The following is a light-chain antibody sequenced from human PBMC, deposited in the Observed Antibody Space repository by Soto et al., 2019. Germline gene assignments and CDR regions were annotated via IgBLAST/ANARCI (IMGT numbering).Light chain of an antibody. J-gene: IGLJ1*01. Sequence: QSALTQPPSVSGAPGQRITISCTGSKSNIGAGYDIHWYQQLPGTAPKLLIYGNTNRPSGVPDRFSGSKSGTSAFLAIAGLQADDEGDYYCQSYDTSLSGAYVLGTGTKVTVL. V-gene: IGLV1-40*01. CDR2: GNT. CDR1: KSNIGAGYD. CDR3: QSYDTSLSGAYV.